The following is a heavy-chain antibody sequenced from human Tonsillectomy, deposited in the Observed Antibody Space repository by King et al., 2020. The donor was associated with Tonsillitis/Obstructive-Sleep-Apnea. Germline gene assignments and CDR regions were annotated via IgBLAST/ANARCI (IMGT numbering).Heavy chain of an antibody. J-gene: IGHJ6*03. Sequence: VQLVESGGGLVQPGGSLRLSCVASGFTFSSYWMHWVRQAPGKGLVGVSRVKRDGSSTSYADSVKGRFTIFRDNAKNTLYVQMNSLRAEDAAVYYCVRETSEGPAAIRYYYYMDVWGKGTTVIVSS. CDR1: GFTFSSYW. D-gene: IGHD2-2*01. V-gene: IGHV3-74*01. CDR2: VKRDGSST. CDR3: VRETSEGPAAIRYYYYMDV.